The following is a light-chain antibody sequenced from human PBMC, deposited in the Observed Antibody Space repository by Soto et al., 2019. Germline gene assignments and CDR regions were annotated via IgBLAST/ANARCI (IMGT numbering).Light chain of an antibody. J-gene: IGKJ1*01. V-gene: IGKV1-27*01. CDR1: QGISNY. Sequence: NRSTVRRGASQGISNYLAWYQQKPGKVPKLLIYAASTLQSGVPSRFSGSGSGTDFTLTISRLECEDFVVYYGQQYGRSGTLGSGTKVDIK. CDR3: QQYGRSGT. CDR2: AAS.